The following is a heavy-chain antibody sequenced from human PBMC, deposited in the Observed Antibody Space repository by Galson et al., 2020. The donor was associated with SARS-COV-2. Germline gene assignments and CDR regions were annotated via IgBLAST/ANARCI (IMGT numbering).Heavy chain of an antibody. V-gene: IGHV4-59*01. CDR2: IHYTGNT. CDR3: ASYFRGSFDI. Sequence: SQTLSLTCTVSGGSISRDYWNWIRQPPGKGLEWIGYIHYTGNTNYNPSLKSRVTISIDTSKNQFSLNLPSVTAADTAVYYCASYFRGSFDIWGQGTMVTVSS. CDR1: GGSISRDY. J-gene: IGHJ3*02. D-gene: IGHD1-26*01.